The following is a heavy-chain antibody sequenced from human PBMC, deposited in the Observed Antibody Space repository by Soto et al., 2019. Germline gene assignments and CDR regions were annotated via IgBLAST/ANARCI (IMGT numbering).Heavy chain of an antibody. Sequence: EVQLLESGGGLEQPGWSLRLSCAVSGFTFSSFAMTWVRQAPGKGLEWVSGISGDGISTYYTDSVKRRFTISRDNSKNTLYLQRNTLRVEDTAVYFCAREVWRTVTTGAGDHYYYDGMGVWGQGTTVTVSS. V-gene: IGHV3-23*01. CDR1: GFTFSSFA. CDR3: AREVWRTVTTGAGDHYYYDGMGV. CDR2: ISGDGIST. J-gene: IGHJ6*02. D-gene: IGHD4-17*01.